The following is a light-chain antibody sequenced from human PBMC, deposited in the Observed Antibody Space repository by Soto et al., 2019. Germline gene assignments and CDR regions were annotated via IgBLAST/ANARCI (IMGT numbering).Light chain of an antibody. CDR2: GAS. V-gene: IGKV3-20*01. Sequence: ETVLTQSPATLSLSPGDRSTLSCRASRRVSTYLAWYQQKPGQAPRVIIYGASSRATGIPDRFSGSGSGTDFTLTIRRLEPEDFAVYYCQQYGSSPFTFGQGTRREIK. CDR3: QQYGSSPFT. J-gene: IGKJ5*01. CDR1: RRVSTY.